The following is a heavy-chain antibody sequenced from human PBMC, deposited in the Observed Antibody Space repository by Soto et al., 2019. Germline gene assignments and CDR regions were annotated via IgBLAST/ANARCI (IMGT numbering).Heavy chain of an antibody. CDR2: ISSSSSYI. J-gene: IGHJ4*02. D-gene: IGHD3-22*01. Sequence: EVQLVESGGGLVKPGGSPRLSCAASGFTFSSYSMNWDRRAPGKGLEWVSSISSSSSYIYYAGSVKGRFTISRDNAKNSLYPQKNSLRAEGTAVYYCASAISSGYNCWGQETLVTVSS. CDR3: ASAISSGYNC. CDR1: GFTFSSYS. V-gene: IGHV3-21*01.